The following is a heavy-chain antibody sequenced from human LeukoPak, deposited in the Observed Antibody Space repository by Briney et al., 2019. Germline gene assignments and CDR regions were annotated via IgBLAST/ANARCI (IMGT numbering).Heavy chain of an antibody. D-gene: IGHD2-15*01. CDR2: IRFDGSNK. J-gene: IGHJ4*02. Sequence: GGSLRLSCAASGFTFSSSGMRWVRQAPGQGLEWVASIRFDGSNKYYADSVKGRFTISRDNSKNTLYLQMNSLRAEDTAVYYGAKDGATWGAGYCRGGSCYYFDYWGQGTLVTVSS. CDR1: GFTFSSSG. V-gene: IGHV3-30*02. CDR3: AKDGATWGAGYCRGGSCYYFDY.